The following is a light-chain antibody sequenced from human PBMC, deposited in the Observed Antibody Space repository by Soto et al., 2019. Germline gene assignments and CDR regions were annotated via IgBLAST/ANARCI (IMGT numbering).Light chain of an antibody. CDR2: SNN. Sequence: QSVLTQPPSASGTPGQRVTISCSGSSSNIGSNTVNWYQQLPGTAPKLLIYSNNQRPSGVPDGFSGSKSGTSASLSISGLQSEDEAYYYCASWDDSLNGDVLFGGGTQLTVL. CDR1: SSNIGSNT. J-gene: IGLJ2*01. V-gene: IGLV1-44*01. CDR3: ASWDDSLNGDVL.